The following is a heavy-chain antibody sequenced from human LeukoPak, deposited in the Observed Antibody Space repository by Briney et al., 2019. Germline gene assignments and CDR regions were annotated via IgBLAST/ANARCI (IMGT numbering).Heavy chain of an antibody. Sequence: GGSLRLSCAASGFTFSSYSMNWVRQAPGRGLEWVSSISSSSSYIYYADSVKGRFTISRDNAKNSLYLQMNSLRAEDTAVYYCARHNYPYDSGGYYYAYWGQGTLVTVSS. CDR2: ISSSSSYI. CDR3: ARHNYPYDSGGYYYAY. D-gene: IGHD3-22*01. CDR1: GFTFSSYS. V-gene: IGHV3-21*01. J-gene: IGHJ4*02.